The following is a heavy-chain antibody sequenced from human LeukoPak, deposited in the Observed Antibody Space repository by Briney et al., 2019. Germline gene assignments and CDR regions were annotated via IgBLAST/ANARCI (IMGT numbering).Heavy chain of an antibody. CDR3: ARGGSGWSFEY. D-gene: IGHD6-19*01. Sequence: PGGSLRLSCAASGFTFSKYDMHWIRQATGRGLEWVSVIGPAGDTYYLGSVKGRFTISRENAKNSLSLQMNSLRAGDTGVYYCARGGSGWSFEYWGQGILVTVSS. CDR2: IGPAGDT. V-gene: IGHV3-13*04. J-gene: IGHJ4*02. CDR1: GFTFSKYD.